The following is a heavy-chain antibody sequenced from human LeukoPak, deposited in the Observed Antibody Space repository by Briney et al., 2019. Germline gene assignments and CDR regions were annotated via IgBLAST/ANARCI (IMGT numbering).Heavy chain of an antibody. V-gene: IGHV1-18*01. J-gene: IGHJ4*02. Sequence: ASVKVSCKASGYTFRSYGISWVRQAPGQGLEWMGWISPYNANTNYAQKVQGRVTMTTDTSTSTAYMELRSLRSDDTAVYYCARDHDGDFWSGYYGYWGQGTLVTVSS. D-gene: IGHD3-3*01. CDR3: ARDHDGDFWSGYYGY. CDR2: ISPYNANT. CDR1: GYTFRSYG.